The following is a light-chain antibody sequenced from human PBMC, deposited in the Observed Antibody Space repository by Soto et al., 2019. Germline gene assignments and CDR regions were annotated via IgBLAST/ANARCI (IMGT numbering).Light chain of an antibody. CDR1: SSNIGAGYD. CDR3: QSYNNPLGRGE. Sequence: QSVLTQPPSVSGAPGQRVTISCTGSSSNIGAGYDAHWYQHRPGTAPKLLIYGNSNRPSGVPDRFSGSKSGTSASLAITGLRAEDEAVYYCQSYNNPLGRGELGGGTKLP. J-gene: IGLJ3*02. V-gene: IGLV1-40*01. CDR2: GNS.